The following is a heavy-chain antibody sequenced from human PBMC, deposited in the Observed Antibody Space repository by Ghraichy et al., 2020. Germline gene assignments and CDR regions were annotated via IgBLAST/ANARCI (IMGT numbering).Heavy chain of an antibody. CDR2: INAGNGNT. CDR1: GYTFTSYA. V-gene: IGHV1-3*01. Sequence: ASVKVSCKASGYTFTSYAMHWVRQAPGQRLEWMGWINAGNGNTKYSQKFQGRVTITRDTSASTAYMELSSLRSEDTAVYYCARAYSSGRHYFDYWGQGTLVTVSS. CDR3: ARAYSSGRHYFDY. J-gene: IGHJ4*02. D-gene: IGHD6-19*01.